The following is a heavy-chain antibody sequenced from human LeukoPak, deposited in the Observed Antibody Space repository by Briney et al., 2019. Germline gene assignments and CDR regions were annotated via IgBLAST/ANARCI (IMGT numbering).Heavy chain of an antibody. D-gene: IGHD2-15*01. CDR1: GGSISSGSYY. CDR3: ARDLVVVAATVRSSGWFDP. CDR2: IYTSGST. V-gene: IGHV4-61*02. J-gene: IGHJ5*02. Sequence: PSETLSLTCTVSGGSISSGSYYWSWIRQPAGKGLEWIGRIYTSGSTNYNPSLKSRVTISVDTSKNQFSLKLSSVTAADTAVYYCARDLVVVAATVRSSGWFDPWGQGTLVTVSS.